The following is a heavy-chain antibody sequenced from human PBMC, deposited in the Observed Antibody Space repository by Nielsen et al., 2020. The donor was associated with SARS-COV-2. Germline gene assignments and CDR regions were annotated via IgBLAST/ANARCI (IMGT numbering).Heavy chain of an antibody. CDR3: ARNPTINYYDSNGFASPYYFDY. CDR1: GFTFRRSG. D-gene: IGHD3-22*01. J-gene: IGHJ4*02. CDR2: ISYDGGNK. Sequence: GGSLRLSCAASGFTFRRSGMHWVRQAPGKGLEWVAVISYDGGNKDYADSVKGRFTISRDNSKNTLYLQMNSLRAEDTAVYYCARNPTINYYDSNGFASPYYFDYWGQGNLVTVSS. V-gene: IGHV3-30-3*01.